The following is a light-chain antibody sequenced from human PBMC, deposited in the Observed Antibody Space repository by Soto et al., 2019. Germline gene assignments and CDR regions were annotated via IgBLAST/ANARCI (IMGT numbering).Light chain of an antibody. CDR1: QSLSSTY. CDR3: QYYGDSPT. V-gene: IGKV3-20*01. J-gene: IGKJ1*01. Sequence: ELTQSPGTLSLSPGQTATLSCRASQSLSSTYLVWIQQKPGQAPRLLIYGTSHWASGISERLGGSGSGSEFTLTISGLEPEDSAVYYCQYYGDSPTFGQGTKVEIK. CDR2: GTS.